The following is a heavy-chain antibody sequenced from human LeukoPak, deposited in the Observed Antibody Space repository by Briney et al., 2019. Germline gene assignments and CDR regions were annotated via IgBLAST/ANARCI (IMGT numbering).Heavy chain of an antibody. CDR2: INPNSGGT. J-gene: IGHJ4*02. CDR3: AREWRYYYGSGSYSTFDY. D-gene: IGHD3-10*01. CDR1: GYTSTGYY. V-gene: IGHV1-2*04. Sequence: ASVKVSCKASGYTSTGYYMHWVRQAPGQGLEWMGWINPNSGGTNYAQKFQGWVTMTRDTSISTAYMELSRLRSDDTAVYYCAREWRYYYGSGSYSTFDYWGQGTLVTVSS.